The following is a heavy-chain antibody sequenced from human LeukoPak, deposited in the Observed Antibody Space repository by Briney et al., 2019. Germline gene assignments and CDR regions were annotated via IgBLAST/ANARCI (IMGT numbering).Heavy chain of an antibody. CDR3: ARVLFYSSGNKSNRVDY. V-gene: IGHV1-18*01. Sequence: ASVKVSCKASGYTFTSYGISWVRQAPGQGLEWMGWISAYNGNTNYAQKLQGRVTMTTDTSTSTAYMELRRLRSYDPAVYYCARVLFYSSGNKSNRVDYWGQGTLVTVSS. J-gene: IGHJ4*02. CDR2: ISAYNGNT. D-gene: IGHD6-19*01. CDR1: GYTFTSYG.